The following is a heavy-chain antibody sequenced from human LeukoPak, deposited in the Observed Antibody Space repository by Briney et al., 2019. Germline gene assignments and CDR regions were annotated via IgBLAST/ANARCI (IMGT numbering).Heavy chain of an antibody. Sequence: GGSLRLSCIASGFTFSNFGIHWVRHAPGKGREWVAFIRFNGISAYYADSVKGRFTISRDNSKNTLHLQMNSLRPEDTAMYYCVKAFTSSAYYPDYFDYWGQGTLVTVSS. CDR1: GFTFSNFG. CDR2: IRFNGISA. CDR3: VKAFTSSAYYPDYFDY. J-gene: IGHJ4*02. D-gene: IGHD3-22*01. V-gene: IGHV3-30*02.